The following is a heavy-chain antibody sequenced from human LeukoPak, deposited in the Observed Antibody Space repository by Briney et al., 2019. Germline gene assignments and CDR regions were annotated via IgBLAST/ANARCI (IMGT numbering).Heavy chain of an antibody. CDR2: IWYDGSNK. V-gene: IGHV3-33*01. Sequence: PGGSLRLSCAASGFTFSNYGILWVRQAPGKGLEWVAVIWYDGSNKYYSESVKGRFTISRDNAKNSLYLQMNSLRAEDTAVYYCARDEHQYYSESSGRFDYWGQGTLVTVSS. D-gene: IGHD3-22*01. J-gene: IGHJ4*02. CDR1: GFTFSNYG. CDR3: ARDEHQYYSESSGRFDY.